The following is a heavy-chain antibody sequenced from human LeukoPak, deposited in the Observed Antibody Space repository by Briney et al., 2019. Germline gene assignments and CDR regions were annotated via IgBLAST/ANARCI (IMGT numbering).Heavy chain of an antibody. CDR2: IKQDGSEK. Sequence: GGSLRLSCAASGFTFSSYWMSWVRQVPGKGLEWVANIKQDGSEKYYVDSVKGRFTISRDNAKNSLYLQMNSLRAEDTPVYYCARELGQWLALDYWGQGTLVTVSS. J-gene: IGHJ4*02. D-gene: IGHD6-19*01. CDR1: GFTFSSYW. V-gene: IGHV3-7*01. CDR3: ARELGQWLALDY.